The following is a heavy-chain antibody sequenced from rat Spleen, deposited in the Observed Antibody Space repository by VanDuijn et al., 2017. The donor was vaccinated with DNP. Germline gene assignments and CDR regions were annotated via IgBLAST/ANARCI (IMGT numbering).Heavy chain of an antibody. Sequence: EVKLVESGGGLVQPGRSLKLSCAASGFNFNDYWMGWVRQAPGKGLEWIGEINKDSIAINYSPSLKDKVTISRDNGKNTLFLQMRELGSEDTAIYHCTKGPNYGGDSDYFDYWGQGVMVTVSS. CDR3: TKGPNYGGDSDYFDY. D-gene: IGHD1-11*01. CDR1: GFNFNDYW. J-gene: IGHJ2*01. CDR2: INKDSIAI. V-gene: IGHV4-2*01.